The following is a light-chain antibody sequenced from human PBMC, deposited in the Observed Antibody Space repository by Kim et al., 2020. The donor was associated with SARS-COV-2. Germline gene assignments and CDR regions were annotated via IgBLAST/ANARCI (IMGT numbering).Light chain of an antibody. Sequence: ASVGDRVTITCRASQSISSWLDWYQQKPGKAPKVLIYKASSLESGVPSRFSGSGSGTEFTLTISSLQPDDFATYYCQQYYSNSQTFGQGTKVDIK. CDR2: KAS. CDR3: QQYYSNSQT. J-gene: IGKJ1*01. CDR1: QSISSW. V-gene: IGKV1-5*03.